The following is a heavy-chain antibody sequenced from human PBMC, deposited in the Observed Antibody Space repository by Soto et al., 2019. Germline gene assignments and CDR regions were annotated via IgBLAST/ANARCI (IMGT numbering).Heavy chain of an antibody. CDR3: ARDRKSYDYVWGSYRFDDFDF. CDR1: GGTFSSYA. D-gene: IGHD3-16*02. J-gene: IGHJ3*01. V-gene: IGHV1-69*06. CDR2: IIPIFGTA. Sequence: QVQLVQSGAEVKKPGSSVKVSCKASGGTFSSYAISWVRQAPGQGLEWMGGIIPIFGTANYAQKFQGRVTTTPDKSTSTAYMELSSLRSEDTAVYYCARDRKSYDYVWGSYRFDDFDFWGQGTMVTVCS.